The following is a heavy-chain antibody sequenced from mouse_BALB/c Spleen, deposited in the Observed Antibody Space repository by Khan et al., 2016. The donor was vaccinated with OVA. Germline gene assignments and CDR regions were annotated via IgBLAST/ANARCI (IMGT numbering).Heavy chain of an antibody. CDR3: VHPAMDPRNFDV. V-gene: IGHV14-3*02. D-gene: IGHD1-1*02. J-gene: IGHJ1*01. Sequence: VQLQQSGAELVKPGASVKLSCTASGFNIKDTYVHWVKERPEQGLEWIGRIAPANGNTEYDPKFQGKATITADTSSNTSYLQLSSLTSEDSAVYYCVHPAMDPRNFDVGGAGTTVTVSS. CDR1: GFNIKDTY. CDR2: IAPANGNT.